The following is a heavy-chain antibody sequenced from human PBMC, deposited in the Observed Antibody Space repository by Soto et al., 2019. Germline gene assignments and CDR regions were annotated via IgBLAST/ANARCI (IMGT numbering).Heavy chain of an antibody. J-gene: IGHJ6*02. CDR3: AREQRGCSGGNCYYYGMDV. CDR2: IYYSGST. CDR1: GGSISSGDYY. D-gene: IGHD2-15*01. V-gene: IGHV4-30-4*01. Sequence: QVQLQESGPGLVKPSQTLSLTCTVSGGSISSGDYYWSWIRQPPGKGLEWIGYIYYSGSTYYNPSLKSRVTISVDTSKNQFSLKLSSVTAADTAVYSCAREQRGCSGGNCYYYGMDVWGQGTTVSVSS.